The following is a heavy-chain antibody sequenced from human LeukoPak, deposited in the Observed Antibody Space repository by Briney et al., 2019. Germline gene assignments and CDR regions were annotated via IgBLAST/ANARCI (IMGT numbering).Heavy chain of an antibody. V-gene: IGHV3-48*04. Sequence: PGGSLRLSCAASGFTFSTYSMKWVRQAPGKGLEWVSYISSGSNTIYYADSVKGRFTISRDNAKNSLYLQMNSLRAEDTALYHCAINDYGDHASWGQGTLVTVSS. CDR2: ISSGSNTI. J-gene: IGHJ4*02. CDR3: AINDYGDHAS. CDR1: GFTFSTYS. D-gene: IGHD4/OR15-4a*01.